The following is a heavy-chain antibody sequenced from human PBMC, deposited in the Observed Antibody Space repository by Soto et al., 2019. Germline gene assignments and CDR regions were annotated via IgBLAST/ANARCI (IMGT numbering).Heavy chain of an antibody. J-gene: IGHJ2*01. CDR3: ARGGRFLRGYSNWYIDL. CDR1: GFTFSIYE. D-gene: IGHD3-3*01. CDR2: IGTGGDT. V-gene: IGHV3-13*01. Sequence: GGSLRLSCAASGFTFSIYEMHWVRQTTGKGPEWVSAIGTGGDTYYPASVKGRFTISRDSAKNALYLQMNSLRAGDTAVYYCARGGRFLRGYSNWYIDLWGRGTLVTVXS.